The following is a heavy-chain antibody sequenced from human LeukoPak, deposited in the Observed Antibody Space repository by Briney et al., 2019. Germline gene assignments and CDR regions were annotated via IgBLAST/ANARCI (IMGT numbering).Heavy chain of an antibody. CDR3: ARGSRGRYCSSTSCYWHYYYYMDV. D-gene: IGHD2-2*01. J-gene: IGHJ6*03. CDR1: GGSISSGSYY. CDR2: IYTSGST. Sequence: SQTLSLTCTVSGGSISSGSYYWRWIRQPAGKGLEWIGRIYTSGSTNYNPSLKSRVTISVGTSKNQFSLKLSSVTAADTAVYYCARGSRGRYCSSTSCYWHYYYYMDVWGKGTTVTVSS. V-gene: IGHV4-61*02.